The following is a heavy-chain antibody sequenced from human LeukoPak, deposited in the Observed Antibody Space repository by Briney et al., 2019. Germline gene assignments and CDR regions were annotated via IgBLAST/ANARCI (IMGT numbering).Heavy chain of an antibody. Sequence: HGESLKISCKGSGYRFTSYWIGWVRQLPGKGLEWMGIIYPGDSDTRYSPSFQGQVTISADKSISTAYLQWSSLKASDTAMYYCARDYYDSSGESGRFPGVPDAFDIWGQGTMVTVSS. CDR1: GYRFTSYW. J-gene: IGHJ3*02. CDR2: IYPGDSDT. CDR3: ARDYYDSSGESGRFPGVPDAFDI. V-gene: IGHV5-51*01. D-gene: IGHD3-22*01.